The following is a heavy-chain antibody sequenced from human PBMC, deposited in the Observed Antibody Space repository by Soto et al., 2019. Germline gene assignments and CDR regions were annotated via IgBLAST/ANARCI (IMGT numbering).Heavy chain of an antibody. Sequence: ESGPTLVKPTQTLTLTCNFSGFSLATPGVAVGWLRQTPGKALEWLGHIYWDDDERYSPSLQNRLSITKDTSKNQVVLTMTNMKPLDTGTYYCAHFSGMINWSDPWGQGTLVTVSS. CDR1: GFSLATPGVA. D-gene: IGHD6-19*01. V-gene: IGHV2-5*02. CDR2: IYWDDDE. CDR3: AHFSGMINWSDP. J-gene: IGHJ5*02.